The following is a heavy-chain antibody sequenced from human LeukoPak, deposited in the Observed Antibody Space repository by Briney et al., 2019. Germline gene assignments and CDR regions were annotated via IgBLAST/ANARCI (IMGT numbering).Heavy chain of an antibody. D-gene: IGHD5-12*01. CDR2: INPNSGGT. CDR3: ARVWVESGYLDPNLPRKRYYYYYMDV. V-gene: IGHV1-2*06. J-gene: IGHJ6*03. Sequence: ASVKVSCKASGYTFTGYYMHWVRQAPGQGLEWMGRINPNSGGTNYAQKFQGRVTMTRDTSISTAYMELSRLRSDDTAVYYCARVWVESGYLDPNLPRKRYYYYYMDVWGQGTTVTVSS. CDR1: GYTFTGYY.